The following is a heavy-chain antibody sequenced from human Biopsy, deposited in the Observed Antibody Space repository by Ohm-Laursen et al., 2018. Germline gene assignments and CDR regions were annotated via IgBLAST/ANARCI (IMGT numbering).Heavy chain of an antibody. V-gene: IGHV3-7*01. CDR3: ARAYSRGDY. CDR2: IKQDGSEK. J-gene: IGHJ4*02. Sequence: SLRLSCAASGFTFSSFWMSWVRQAPGKGLEWVANIKQDGSEKNYVDSVKGRFTISRDNAKNSLLLQMNRLRVEDTAVYYRARAYSRGDYWGQGTLVTVSS. CDR1: GFTFSSFW. D-gene: IGHD2-15*01.